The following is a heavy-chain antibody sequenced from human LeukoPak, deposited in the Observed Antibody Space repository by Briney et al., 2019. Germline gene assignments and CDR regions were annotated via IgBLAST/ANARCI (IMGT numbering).Heavy chain of an antibody. CDR3: ARMAAAGTWYFDL. CDR2: INPNSGST. V-gene: IGHV1-46*01. CDR1: GYTFTNYY. D-gene: IGHD6-13*01. J-gene: IGHJ2*01. Sequence: ASVKVSCKTSGYTFTNYYLHWVRQAPGQGLEWMGIINPNSGSTTYSQKFQGRVTMTRDTSASTVYMELSSLRSEDTAVYYCARMAAAGTWYFDLWGRGTLVTVSS.